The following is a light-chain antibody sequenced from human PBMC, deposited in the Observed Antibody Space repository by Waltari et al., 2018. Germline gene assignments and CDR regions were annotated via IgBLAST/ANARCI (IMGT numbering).Light chain of an antibody. Sequence: QSVLTQPPSVSGAPGQRVTISVPGSSSNIGAGYAVHWYQQLPGTAPKLPIYGNSNRPSGVPDRFSGSKSGTSASLAITGLQAEDEADYYCQSYDSSLSGYVVFGGGTKLTVL. CDR3: QSYDSSLSGYVV. CDR2: GNS. CDR1: SSNIGAGYA. V-gene: IGLV1-40*01. J-gene: IGLJ2*01.